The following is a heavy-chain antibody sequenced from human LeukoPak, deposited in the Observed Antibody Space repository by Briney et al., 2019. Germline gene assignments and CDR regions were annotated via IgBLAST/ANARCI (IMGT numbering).Heavy chain of an antibody. CDR1: GGSISSGGYY. Sequence: SETLSLTCTVSGGSISSGGYYWSWIRQHPGKGLEWIGYIYYSGSTYYNPSLKSRVTISVDTSKNQFSLKLSSVTAADTAVYYCARARNEKQWFGELYWFDPWGQETLVTVSS. V-gene: IGHV4-31*03. CDR2: IYYSGST. CDR3: ARARNEKQWFGELYWFDP. J-gene: IGHJ5*02. D-gene: IGHD3-10*01.